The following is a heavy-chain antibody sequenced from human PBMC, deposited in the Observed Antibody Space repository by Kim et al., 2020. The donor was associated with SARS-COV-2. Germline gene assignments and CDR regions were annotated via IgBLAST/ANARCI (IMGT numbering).Heavy chain of an antibody. CDR3: ASTAETTVTNGWLDP. CDR1: GGSISSYY. J-gene: IGHJ5*02. Sequence: SETLSLTCTVSGGSISSYYWSWIRQPAGKGLEWIGRIYTSGSTNYNPSLKSRVTMSIDTSKNQFSLKLSSVTAADTAVYYCASTAETTVTNGWLDPWGQGTLVTVSS. V-gene: IGHV4-4*07. CDR2: IYTSGST. D-gene: IGHD4-17*01.